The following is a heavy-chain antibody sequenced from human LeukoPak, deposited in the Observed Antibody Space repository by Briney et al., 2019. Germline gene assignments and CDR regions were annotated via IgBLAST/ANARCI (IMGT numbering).Heavy chain of an antibody. CDR1: GYTFTAYY. Sequence: ASVKVSCKASGYTFTAYYMHWVRQATGQGLEWMGCINSNNGDTGYAQKFHGRVTMTRDTSISTAYMELSSLTSDDTVVYYCARDYVRNYFDPWGQGTLVTVSS. D-gene: IGHD1-7*01. V-gene: IGHV1-2*02. CDR3: ARDYVRNYFDP. CDR2: INSNNGDT. J-gene: IGHJ5*02.